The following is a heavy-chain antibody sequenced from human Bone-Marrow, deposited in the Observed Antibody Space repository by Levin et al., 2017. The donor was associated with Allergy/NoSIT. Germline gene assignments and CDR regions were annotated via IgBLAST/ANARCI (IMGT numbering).Heavy chain of an antibody. CDR3: AATYYDLWSDFDY. CDR1: GFTFSSYS. D-gene: IGHD3-3*01. Sequence: PAASVKVSCAASGFTFSSYSMNWVRQAPGKGLEWVSYISSSSSTIYYADSVKGRFTISRDNAKNSLYLQMNSLRDEDTAVYYCAATYYDLWSDFDYWGQGTLVTVSS. V-gene: IGHV3-48*02. CDR2: ISSSSSTI. J-gene: IGHJ4*02.